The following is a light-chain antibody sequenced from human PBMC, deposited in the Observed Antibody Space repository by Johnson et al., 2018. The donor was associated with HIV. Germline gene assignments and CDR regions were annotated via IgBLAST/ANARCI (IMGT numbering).Light chain of an antibody. V-gene: IGLV1-51*01. CDR1: SSNIGNNY. J-gene: IGLJ1*01. CDR2: DNN. CDR3: GTWDSSLSAGGV. Sequence: QSMLTQPPSVSAAPGQKVTISCSGSSSNIGNNYVSWYQQLPGTAPKLLIYDNNKRPSGSPDRFSGSKSGTSATLGITGLQTGDEADYYCGTWDSSLSAGGVFGTGTKVTVL.